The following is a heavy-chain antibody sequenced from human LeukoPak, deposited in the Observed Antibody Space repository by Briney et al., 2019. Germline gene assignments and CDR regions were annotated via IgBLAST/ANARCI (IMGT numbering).Heavy chain of an antibody. D-gene: IGHD3-22*01. CDR3: ARDSYYYDSSGYVAFDI. V-gene: IGHV4-59*01. Sequence: SETLSLTCTVSGGSISSYYWSWIRQPPGKGLEWIGYIYYSGSTNYNPSLKSRVTISVDTSKNQFSLKLSSVTAADTAVYYCARDSYYYDSSGYVAFDIWGQGTMVTVSS. CDR2: IYYSGST. J-gene: IGHJ3*02. CDR1: GGSISSYY.